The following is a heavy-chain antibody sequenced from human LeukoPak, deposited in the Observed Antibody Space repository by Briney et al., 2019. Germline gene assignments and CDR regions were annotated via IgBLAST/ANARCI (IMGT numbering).Heavy chain of an antibody. V-gene: IGHV3-30*18. CDR2: ISYDGSNK. CDR3: AKDHQVWSSVYFVL. D-gene: IGHD3-10*02. Sequence: QSGGSLRLSCAASGFTFNNYVMNWVRQAPGKGLEWVAVISYDGSNKYYADSVKGRFTSSRDNSKNTLYLQMNSLRAEDTAGYYCAKDHQVWSSVYFVLWGQGTLVTVSS. CDR1: GFTFNNYV. J-gene: IGHJ4*02.